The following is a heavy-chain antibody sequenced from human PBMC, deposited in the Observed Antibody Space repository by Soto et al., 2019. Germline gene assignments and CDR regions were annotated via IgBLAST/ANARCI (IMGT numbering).Heavy chain of an antibody. J-gene: IGHJ6*02. CDR1: GGSFSGYY. D-gene: IGHD2-2*01. CDR2: INHSGST. V-gene: IGHV4-34*01. Sequence: SETLSLTCAVYGGSFSGYYWSWIRQPPGKGLEWIGEINHSGSTNYNPSLKSRVTISVDTSKSQFSLKLSSVTAADTAVYYCARAVVVVPAATYYYYGMDVWGQGTTVTVSS. CDR3: ARAVVVVPAATYYYYGMDV.